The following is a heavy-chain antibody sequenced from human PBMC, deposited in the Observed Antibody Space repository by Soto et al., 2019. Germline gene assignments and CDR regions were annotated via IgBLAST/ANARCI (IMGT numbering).Heavy chain of an antibody. V-gene: IGHV4-30-2*03. CDR1: GGSISSGGYS. J-gene: IGHJ6*02. CDR2: INHSGST. Sequence: SETLSLTCAVSGGSISSGGYSWSWIRQPPGTGLEWIGEINHSGSTNYNPSLMSRVTISVDTSKNQFSLRLSSVTAADTAVYYCARLNGYCVSTNCHGYYGMDVWGQGTTVTVSS. D-gene: IGHD2-2*03. CDR3: ARLNGYCVSTNCHGYYGMDV.